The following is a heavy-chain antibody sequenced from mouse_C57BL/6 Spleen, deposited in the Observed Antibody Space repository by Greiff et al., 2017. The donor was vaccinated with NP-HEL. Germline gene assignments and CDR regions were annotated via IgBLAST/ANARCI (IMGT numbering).Heavy chain of an antibody. Sequence: QVQLQQSGAELVRPGTSVKMSCKASGYTFTNYWIGWAKQRPGHGLEWIGDIYPGGGYTNYNEKFKGKATLTADKSSSTAYMQFSSLTSEDSAISSCASSSGSTSWYFDVWGTGTTVTVSS. CDR2: IYPGGGYT. J-gene: IGHJ1*03. D-gene: IGHD1-1*01. CDR1: GYTFTNYW. V-gene: IGHV1-63*01. CDR3: ASSSGSTSWYFDV.